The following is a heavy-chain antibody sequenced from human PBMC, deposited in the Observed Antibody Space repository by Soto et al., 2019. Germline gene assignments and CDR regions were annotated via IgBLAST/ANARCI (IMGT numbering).Heavy chain of an antibody. D-gene: IGHD3-10*01. CDR2: ITSGGTTT. Sequence: PGGSLRLSCTASGFTFSDYYMAWIRQAPGKGLEWVSYITSGGTTTYYADSVKGRFTISRDNARKSLNLQMNSLSAEDTAVYYCVRERSGAYENWGQGTLVTVSS. CDR1: GFTFSDYY. CDR3: VRERSGAYEN. V-gene: IGHV3-11*01. J-gene: IGHJ4*02.